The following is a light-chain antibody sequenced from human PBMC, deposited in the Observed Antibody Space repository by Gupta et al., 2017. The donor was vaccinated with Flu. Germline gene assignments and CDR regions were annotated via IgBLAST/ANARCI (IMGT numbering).Light chain of an antibody. V-gene: IGKV3-20*01. Sequence: GTLSLAPGERATISCRGRKNGSSNYLDWYQQKPGKAPRLLIYGASSRETGIPERFSSSGSGTDFSLTISRLEPEDFAVYYCQQCESIPWTFGQGTKVEIK. CDR3: QQCESIPWT. CDR2: GAS. CDR1: KNGSSNY. J-gene: IGKJ1*01.